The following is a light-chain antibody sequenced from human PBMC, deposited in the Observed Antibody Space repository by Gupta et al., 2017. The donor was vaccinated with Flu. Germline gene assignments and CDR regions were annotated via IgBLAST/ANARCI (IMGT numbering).Light chain of an antibody. J-gene: IGKJ1*01. V-gene: IGKV4-1*01. CDR3: QQYYSTPQT. CDR2: WSS. Sequence: NCKSSQSVLYSSNNKNYLAWYQQKPGQPPKLLIYWSSTRESGVPDRFSGSGSGTDFTLTISSLQVEDVAVYYCQQYYSTPQTFGQGTKVEIK. CDR1: QSVLYSSNNKNY.